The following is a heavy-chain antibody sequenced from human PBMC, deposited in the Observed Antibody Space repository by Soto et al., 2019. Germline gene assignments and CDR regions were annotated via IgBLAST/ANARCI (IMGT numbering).Heavy chain of an antibody. Sequence: GGSLRLSCAASGFTFSSYGMHWVRQAPGKGLEWVAVISYDGSNKYYADSVKGRFTISRDNSKNTLYLQMNSLRAEDTAVYYCAKDGGMYYYDSSGSSYGMDVWGQGTTVTVSS. J-gene: IGHJ6*02. CDR2: ISYDGSNK. CDR1: GFTFSSYG. D-gene: IGHD3-22*01. CDR3: AKDGGMYYYDSSGSSYGMDV. V-gene: IGHV3-30*18.